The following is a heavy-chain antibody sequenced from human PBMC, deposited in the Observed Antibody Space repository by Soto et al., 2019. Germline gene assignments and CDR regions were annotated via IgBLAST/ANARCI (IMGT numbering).Heavy chain of an antibody. Sequence: PSETLSLTCTVSGGSISSYYWSWIRQPPGKGLEWIGYIYYSGSTNYNPSLRSRVTISVDTSKSQFSLKLSSVTAADTAVYYCAGLGMVAANREFDPWGQGTLVTVSS. CDR3: AGLGMVAANREFDP. CDR2: IYYSGST. CDR1: GGSISSYY. D-gene: IGHD2-15*01. V-gene: IGHV4-59*12. J-gene: IGHJ5*02.